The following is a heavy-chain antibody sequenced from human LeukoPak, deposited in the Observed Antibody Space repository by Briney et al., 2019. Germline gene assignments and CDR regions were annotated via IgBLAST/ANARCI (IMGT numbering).Heavy chain of an antibody. CDR1: GGSISSTSYY. J-gene: IGHJ4*02. CDR2: ISFDGNT. Sequence: SETLSLTCSVSGGSISSTSYYWGWLRQPPGKGLEWIASISFDGNTYYTPSLHSRVTISVDTTKNQFSLRLSSVTAADTAVYYCARHGSCGSTSCKRYFDYWGQGNLVTVSS. D-gene: IGHD2-2*03. V-gene: IGHV4-39*01. CDR3: ARHGSCGSTSCKRYFDY.